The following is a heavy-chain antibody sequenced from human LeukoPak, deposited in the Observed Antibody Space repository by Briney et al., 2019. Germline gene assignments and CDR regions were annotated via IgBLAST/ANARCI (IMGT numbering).Heavy chain of an antibody. J-gene: IGHJ1*01. V-gene: IGHV1-2*02. CDR2: INPNSGGT. CDR3: ARDPGISLSGKYFQH. D-gene: IGHD6-19*01. Sequence: ASVKVSCKASGYSFTGFYMHWLRQAPGQGLEWMGWINPNSGGTNYAQRFQGRVTMTMDTSISTAYMELSSMRSDDTAVYYCARDPGISLSGKYFQHWGQGTLVTVSS. CDR1: GYSFTGFY.